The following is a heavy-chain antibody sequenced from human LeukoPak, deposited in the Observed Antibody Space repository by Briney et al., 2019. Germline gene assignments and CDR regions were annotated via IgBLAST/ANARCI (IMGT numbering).Heavy chain of an antibody. V-gene: IGHV4-61*02. CDR1: GGSISSGNYY. J-gene: IGHJ5*02. CDR3: ARAGTYYDIWTGYYPNWFDP. D-gene: IGHD3-9*01. CDR2: IYTNGNT. Sequence: SETLSLTCSVSGGSISSGNYYWTWIRQPAGKGLECIGRIYTNGNTHYNPSLKSRVTISLDTSKNQFSLKLTSVTAADTAVYYCARAGTYYDIWTGYYPNWFDPWGQGTLVTVSS.